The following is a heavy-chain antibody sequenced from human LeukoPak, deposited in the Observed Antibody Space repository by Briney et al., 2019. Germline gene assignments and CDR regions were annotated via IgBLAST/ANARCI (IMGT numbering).Heavy chain of an antibody. CDR1: GGTFRSYA. D-gene: IGHD3-22*01. CDR3: ARSRNYDSSGYYDYYYYGMDV. Sequence: KVSCKASGGTFRSYAISWVRQAPGQGLEWMGRIIPILGIANYAQKFQGRVTITADKSTSTAYMELSSLRSEDMAVYYCARSRNYDSSGYYDYYYYGMDVWGQGTTVTVSS. V-gene: IGHV1-69*04. CDR2: IIPILGIA. J-gene: IGHJ6*02.